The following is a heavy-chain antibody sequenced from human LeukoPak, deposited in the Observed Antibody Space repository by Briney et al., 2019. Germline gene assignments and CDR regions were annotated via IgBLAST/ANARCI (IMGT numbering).Heavy chain of an antibody. CDR3: TRALRYFDWYQSDI. J-gene: IGHJ3*02. D-gene: IGHD3-9*01. CDR1: GFTFSSYE. V-gene: IGHV3-48*03. Sequence: PGGSLRLSCAASGFTFSSYEMNWVRQAPGKGLEWLSYISSTGNTMYYAESVKGRFTISRDSAKNSLSLQMNSLRDEDTAVYYCTRALRYFDWYQSDIWGQGTMVTVSS. CDR2: ISSTGNTM.